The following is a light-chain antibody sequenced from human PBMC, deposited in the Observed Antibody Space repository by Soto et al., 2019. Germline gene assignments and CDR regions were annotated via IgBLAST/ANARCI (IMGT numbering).Light chain of an antibody. CDR3: QQYNNWPPLT. CDR2: GAS. CDR1: QSISSS. V-gene: IGKV3-15*01. J-gene: IGKJ4*01. Sequence: IVMTQSPATLSVSPGERATLSCRASQSISSSVAWYQQRPGQAPRLLIYGASTRATGIPARFSGSGSGTDFTLTISSLQSKDFAVYYCQQYNNWPPLTFGGGTKVEIK.